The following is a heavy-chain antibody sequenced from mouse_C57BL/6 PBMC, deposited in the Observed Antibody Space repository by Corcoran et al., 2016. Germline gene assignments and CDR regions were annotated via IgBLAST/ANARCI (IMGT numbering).Heavy chain of an antibody. J-gene: IGHJ2*01. D-gene: IGHD2-5*01. V-gene: IGHV9-3*01. CDR2: INTYSGVP. CDR3: ARAGAYYSNYVGFDY. Sequence: QIQLVQSGPELKKPGETVKISCKASGYTFTTYGMSWVKQAPGKGLKWMGWINTYSGVPTYADDFKGRFAFSLETSASTAYLQINNLKNEDTATYFCARAGAYYSNYVGFDYWGQGTTLTVSS. CDR1: GYTFTTYG.